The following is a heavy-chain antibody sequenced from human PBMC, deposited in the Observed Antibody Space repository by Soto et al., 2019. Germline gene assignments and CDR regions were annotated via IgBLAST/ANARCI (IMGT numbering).Heavy chain of an antibody. D-gene: IGHD2-15*01. Sequence: SVKVSCKASGGTFSSYTISWVRQAPGQGLEWMGRIIPILGIANYAQKFQGRVTITADKSTSTAYMELSSLRSEDTAVYYCARDVELCSGGSCYFDWFDPWGQGTLVTVSS. CDR2: IIPILGIA. CDR3: ARDVELCSGGSCYFDWFDP. CDR1: GGTFSSYT. J-gene: IGHJ5*02. V-gene: IGHV1-69*04.